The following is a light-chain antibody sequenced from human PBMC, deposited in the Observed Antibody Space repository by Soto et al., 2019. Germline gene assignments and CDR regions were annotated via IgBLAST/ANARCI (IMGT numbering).Light chain of an antibody. Sequence: QSALTQPASVSGSPGQSISISCTGTSSDVGGYNYVSWYQQHPGKAPKLIIYEVTNRPPGVSNRFSGSKSGNTASLTISGLQADDEADYYCISYRSGTTLVFGGGTKLTVL. CDR2: EVT. V-gene: IGLV2-14*01. CDR3: ISYRSGTTLV. CDR1: SSDVGGYNY. J-gene: IGLJ3*02.